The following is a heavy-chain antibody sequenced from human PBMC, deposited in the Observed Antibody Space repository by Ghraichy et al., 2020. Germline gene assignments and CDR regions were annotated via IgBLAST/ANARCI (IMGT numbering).Heavy chain of an antibody. Sequence: LSLTCTVSGGSISSGDYYWSWIRQPPGKGLEWIGYIYYSGRTYYNPSLQSRVTISVDTSKNQFSLKLSSVTAADTAVYYCARAPGYCSGGSCFRPFDDWGQGTLVTVSS. CDR1: GGSISSGDYY. V-gene: IGHV4-30-4*01. CDR2: IYYSGRT. J-gene: IGHJ4*02. CDR3: ARAPGYCSGGSCFRPFDD. D-gene: IGHD2-15*01.